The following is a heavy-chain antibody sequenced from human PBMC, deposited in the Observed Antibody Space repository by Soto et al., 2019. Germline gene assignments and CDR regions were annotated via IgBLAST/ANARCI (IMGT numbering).Heavy chain of an antibody. CDR3: ARRIVANYFDY. J-gene: IGHJ4*02. V-gene: IGHV1-69*01. Sequence: QVQLVQSGAEVKKPGSSVKVSCKASGGTFSSYAISWVRQAPGQGLEWMGGIIPIFGTANYAQKFQGRVTSTADEATSTAYMELSSLRAEDTAVDYCARRIVANYFDYWGQGTLFTVSS. CDR1: GGTFSSYA. CDR2: IIPIFGTA. D-gene: IGHD5-12*01.